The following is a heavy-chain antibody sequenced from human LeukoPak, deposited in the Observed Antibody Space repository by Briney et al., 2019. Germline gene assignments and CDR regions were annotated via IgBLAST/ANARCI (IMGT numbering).Heavy chain of an antibody. CDR1: GFTFGGFG. Sequence: SGGSLRLSCAASGFTFGGFGMSWVRQPPGKGLVWVSRIKSDGSSTSYADSVKGRFTISRDDANNTLHLQMNSLRAEDTAVYYCARDGGSLIVGSKGVWGQGTLVTVSS. CDR3: ARDGGSLIVGSKGV. CDR2: IKSDGSST. D-gene: IGHD3-22*01. V-gene: IGHV3-74*01. J-gene: IGHJ4*02.